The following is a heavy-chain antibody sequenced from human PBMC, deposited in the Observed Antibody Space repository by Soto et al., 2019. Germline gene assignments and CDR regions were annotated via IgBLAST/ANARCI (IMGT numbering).Heavy chain of an antibody. Sequence: ASVKVSCKASGYTFTGYYMHWVRQAPGQGLEWMGWINPNSGGTNYAQKFQGRVTMTRDTSISTAYMELRRLRSDDTAVYYCATDYYDSSGYYNHDYGMDVWGQGTTVTVFS. J-gene: IGHJ6*02. CDR2: INPNSGGT. CDR1: GYTFTGYY. CDR3: ATDYYDSSGYYNHDYGMDV. D-gene: IGHD3-22*01. V-gene: IGHV1-2*02.